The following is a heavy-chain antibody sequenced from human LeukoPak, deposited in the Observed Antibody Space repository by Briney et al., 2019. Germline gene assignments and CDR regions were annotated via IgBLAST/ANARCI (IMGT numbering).Heavy chain of an antibody. V-gene: IGHV1-2*02. CDR3: ARYPLGYSGYLKD. CDR1: GYTFTDYH. CDR2: INANSGGA. J-gene: IGHJ4*02. Sequence: ASVKVSCKASGYTFTDYHMHWVRQAPGQGLEWVGWINANSGGANCAQEFQGRVTMTRDTSISTAYMELSRLRSDDTAVYYCARYPLGYSGYLKDWGQGTLVTVSS. D-gene: IGHD5-12*01.